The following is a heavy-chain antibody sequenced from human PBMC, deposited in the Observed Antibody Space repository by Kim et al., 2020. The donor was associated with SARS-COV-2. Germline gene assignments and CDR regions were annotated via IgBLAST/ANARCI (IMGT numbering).Heavy chain of an antibody. J-gene: IGHJ6*02. CDR1: GGSISSGGYS. CDR3: ARVSNGSGYSGYRNYYYGMDV. CDR2: IYHSGST. D-gene: IGHD5-12*01. V-gene: IGHV4-30-2*01. Sequence: SETLSLTCAVSGGSISSGGYSWSWIRQPPGKGLEWIGYIYHSGSTYYNPSLKSRVTISVDRSKNQFSLKLSSVTAADTAVYYCARVSNGSGYSGYRNYYYGMDVWGQGTTVTVSS.